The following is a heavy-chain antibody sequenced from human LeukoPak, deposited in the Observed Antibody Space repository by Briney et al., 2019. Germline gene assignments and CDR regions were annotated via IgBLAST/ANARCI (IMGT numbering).Heavy chain of an antibody. J-gene: IGHJ4*02. CDR2: IRGKAYGGTT. CDR1: GFTFGDYA. Sequence: GGSLRLSCTASGFTFGDYAMSWFRQAPGKGLEWVGFIRGKAYGGTTEYAASVKGRFTISRDDSKSIAYLQMNSLKTEDTAVYYCTRDPYSSGWSVDYWGQGTLVTVSS. D-gene: IGHD6-19*01. CDR3: TRDPYSSGWSVDY. V-gene: IGHV3-49*03.